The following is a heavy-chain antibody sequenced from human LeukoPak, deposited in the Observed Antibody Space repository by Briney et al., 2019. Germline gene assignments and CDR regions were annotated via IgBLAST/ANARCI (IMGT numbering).Heavy chain of an antibody. V-gene: IGHV3-7*01. CDR3: AREGYYYDSSGYYFDY. Sequence: GGSLRLSCAASGFTFSSYWMSWVRQAPGKGLEWVANIKQDGSEKYYVDSVKGRFTISGDNAKNSLYLQMNSLRAEGTAVYYCAREGYYYDSSGYYFDYWGQGTLVTVSS. CDR1: GFTFSSYW. J-gene: IGHJ4*02. CDR2: IKQDGSEK. D-gene: IGHD3-22*01.